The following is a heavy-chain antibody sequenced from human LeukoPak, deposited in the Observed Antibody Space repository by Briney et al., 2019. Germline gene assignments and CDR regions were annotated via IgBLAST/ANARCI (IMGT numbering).Heavy chain of an antibody. CDR2: ISYDGSNK. CDR3: ANLVTSFDP. CDR1: GFTFSSYG. V-gene: IGHV3-30*19. J-gene: IGHJ5*02. Sequence: GRSLRLSCAASGFTFSSYGMHWVRQAPGKGLEWVAVISYDGSNKYYADSVKGRFTISRDNSKNTLYLQMNSLRAEDTAVYYCANLVTSFDPWGQGTLVTVSS.